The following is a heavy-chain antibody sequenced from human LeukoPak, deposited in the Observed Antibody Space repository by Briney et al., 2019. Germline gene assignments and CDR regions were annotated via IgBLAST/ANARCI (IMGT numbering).Heavy chain of an antibody. CDR1: GFTVSSNY. CDR3: ASSPRGGGRY. CDR2: IYSGGST. V-gene: IGHV3-53*01. Sequence: GGSLRLSCAASGFTVSSNYMSWVRQAPGQGMEWVSVIYSGGSTYYADSVKGRVTISRDNSKNTLYLQRNSLRAKDTAVYYCASSPRGGGRYWGRGTLVTVSS. J-gene: IGHJ4*02. D-gene: IGHD3-16*01.